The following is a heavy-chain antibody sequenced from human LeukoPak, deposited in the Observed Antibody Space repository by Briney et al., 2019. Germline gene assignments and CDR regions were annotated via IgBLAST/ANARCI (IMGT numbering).Heavy chain of an antibody. D-gene: IGHD3-10*01. CDR2: ISAYNGNT. CDR3: AREGGITMVRGVILRGDAFDI. CDR1: GYTFTSYS. J-gene: IGHJ3*02. V-gene: IGHV1-18*01. Sequence: ASVKVSCKASGYTFTSYSISWVRQAPRQGLEWMGWISAYNGNTNYAQKLQGRVTMTTDTSTSTAYMELRSLRSDDTAVYYCAREGGITMVRGVILRGDAFDIWGQGTMVTVSS.